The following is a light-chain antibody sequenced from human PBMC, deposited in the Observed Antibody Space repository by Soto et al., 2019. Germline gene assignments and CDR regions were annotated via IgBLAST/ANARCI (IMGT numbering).Light chain of an antibody. Sequence: DIQMTQSASTLSASVGDRVTITCRASQTISSWLAWYQQKPGKAPKLLIYKASSLESGVPSRFSGSASGTEFTLTISSLKPDDFATYYCQQYNSYSTFGQGTRLEIK. V-gene: IGKV1-5*03. CDR3: QQYNSYST. CDR1: QTISSW. J-gene: IGKJ5*01. CDR2: KAS.